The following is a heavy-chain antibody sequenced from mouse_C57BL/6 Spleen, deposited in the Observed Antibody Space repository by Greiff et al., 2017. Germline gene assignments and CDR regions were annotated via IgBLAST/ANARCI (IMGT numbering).Heavy chain of an antibody. CDR1: GYTFTNYW. CDR3: AREAFMDY. CDR2: IYPGGGYT. Sequence: VQLQESGAELVRPGTSVKMSCKASGYTFTNYWIGWAKQRPGHGLEWIGDIYPGGGYTNYNEKFKGKATLTADKASSTAYMQFSSLTSEDSAIYYCAREAFMDYWGQGTSVTVSS. D-gene: IGHD6-1*01. J-gene: IGHJ4*01. V-gene: IGHV1-63*01.